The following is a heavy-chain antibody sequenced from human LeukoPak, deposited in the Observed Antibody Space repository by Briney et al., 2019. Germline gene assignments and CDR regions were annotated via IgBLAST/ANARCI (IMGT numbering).Heavy chain of an antibody. J-gene: IGHJ4*02. CDR3: ASSEGLDYFDY. D-gene: IGHD3/OR15-3a*01. CDR2: ISSSSNYI. Sequence: GGSLRLSCAASGFTFSSYSMNWVRQAPGKGLEWVSSISSSSNYIYYADSVKGRFTISRDNAKNSLYLQMNSLRAEDTAVYYCASSEGLDYFDYWGQGTLVTVSS. V-gene: IGHV3-21*01. CDR1: GFTFSSYS.